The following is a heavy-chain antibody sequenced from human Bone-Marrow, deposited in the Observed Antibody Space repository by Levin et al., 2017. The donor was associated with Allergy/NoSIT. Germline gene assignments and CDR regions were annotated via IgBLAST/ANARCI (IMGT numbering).Heavy chain of an antibody. D-gene: IGHD5-12*01. CDR1: GFTFSSFG. Sequence: HPGGSLRLSCAASGFTFSSFGMHWVRQAPGKGLEWVALISYDGRNQIYANSVKGRFTISRDNPENTVYLHVNSVRPEDTAVYFCAKGSGWDGGYWAYWGQGTLVTVSS. CDR3: AKGSGWDGGYWAY. J-gene: IGHJ4*02. CDR2: ISYDGRNQ. V-gene: IGHV3-30*18.